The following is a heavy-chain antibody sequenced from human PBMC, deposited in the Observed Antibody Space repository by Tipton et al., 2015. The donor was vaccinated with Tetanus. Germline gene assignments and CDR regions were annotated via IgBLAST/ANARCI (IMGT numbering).Heavy chain of an antibody. CDR2: IYYSGTT. J-gene: IGHJ4*02. Sequence: TLSLTCAVSGASISNYQNYWAWIRQPPGKGLEYIGSIYYSGTTFYNPSLRARIIMSVDTNKNQFSLQLRSVTAADTAVYYCGVSIAYFRDGLHIGGPGTLVTVSS. D-gene: IGHD2-21*01. V-gene: IGHV4-39*01. CDR3: GVSIAYFRDGLHI. CDR1: GASISNYQNY.